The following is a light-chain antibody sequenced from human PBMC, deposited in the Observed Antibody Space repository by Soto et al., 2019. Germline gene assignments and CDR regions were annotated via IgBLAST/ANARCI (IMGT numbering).Light chain of an antibody. Sequence: QSVLTQPPSASGTPGQRVTISCSGSSSNIGRNTVNWYQQLPGTAPKLLIYNNNQRPSGVPDRFSGSESGPSASLAISGPQSEDAADYYCAAWDDSMNGLVFGTGTKRTVL. V-gene: IGLV1-44*01. J-gene: IGLJ1*01. CDR1: SSNIGRNT. CDR2: NNN. CDR3: AAWDDSMNGLV.